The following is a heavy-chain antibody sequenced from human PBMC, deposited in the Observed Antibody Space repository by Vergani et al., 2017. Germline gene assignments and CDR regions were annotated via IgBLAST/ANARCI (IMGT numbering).Heavy chain of an antibody. CDR3: AREEILWFGELSHFDY. J-gene: IGHJ4*02. D-gene: IGHD3-10*01. CDR1: GATFRSNT. V-gene: IGHV7-4-1*02. Sequence: QVQLVQSGAEVKKPGSSVKVSCKASGATFRSNTISWVRQVPGQGLEWMGWINTNTGNPTYAQGFTGRFVFSLDTSVSTAYLQISSLKAEDTAVYYCAREEILWFGELSHFDYWGQGTLVTVSS. CDR2: INTNTGNP.